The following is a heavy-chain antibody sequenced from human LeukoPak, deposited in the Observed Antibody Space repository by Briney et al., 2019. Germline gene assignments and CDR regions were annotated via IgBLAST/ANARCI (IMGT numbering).Heavy chain of an antibody. Sequence: GGSLRLSCAASGFTFSSYAMHWVRQAPGKGLEWVAVISYDGSNKYYADSVKGRFTISRDNAKNSLYLQMNSLRAEDTAVYYCARAYGSGSYSLSPDYWGQGTLVTVSS. CDR3: ARAYGSGSYSLSPDY. CDR1: GFTFSSYA. CDR2: ISYDGSNK. D-gene: IGHD3-10*01. J-gene: IGHJ4*02. V-gene: IGHV3-30-3*01.